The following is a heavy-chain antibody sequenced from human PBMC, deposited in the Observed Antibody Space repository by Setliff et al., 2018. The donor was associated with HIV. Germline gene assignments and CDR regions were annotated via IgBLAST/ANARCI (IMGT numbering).Heavy chain of an antibody. V-gene: IGHV1-18*01. D-gene: IGHD6-13*01. CDR1: GYTFTSYI. J-gene: IGHJ4*02. CDR3: ARDRSSSWYDY. Sequence: ASVKVSCKASGYTFTSYIMNWVRQAPGQGLEWMGWISAYNGNTNYAQKLQGRVTMTTDTSTSTAYMELRSLRSDDTAVYYCARDRSSSWYDYWGQGTLVTVSS. CDR2: ISAYNGNT.